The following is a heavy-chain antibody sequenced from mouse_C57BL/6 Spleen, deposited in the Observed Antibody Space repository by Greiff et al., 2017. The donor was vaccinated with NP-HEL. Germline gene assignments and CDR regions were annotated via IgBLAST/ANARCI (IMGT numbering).Heavy chain of an antibody. V-gene: IGHV1-55*01. CDR1: GYTFTSYW. Sequence: QVQLQQPGAELVKPGASVKMSCKASGYTFTSYWITWVKQRPGQGLEWIGDIYPGSGSTNYNEKFKSKATLTVDTSSSTAYMQLSSLTSEDSAVYYCARPAHYYGSSHFDYWGQGTTLTVSS. J-gene: IGHJ2*01. CDR2: IYPGSGST. CDR3: ARPAHYYGSSHFDY. D-gene: IGHD1-1*01.